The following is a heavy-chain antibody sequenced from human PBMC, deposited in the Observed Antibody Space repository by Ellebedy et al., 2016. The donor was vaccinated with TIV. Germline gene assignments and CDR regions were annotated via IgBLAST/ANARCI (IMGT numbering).Heavy chain of an antibody. CDR1: GIIFSSYW. CDR3: ATERSGSCYNY. CDR2: INSDGSST. Sequence: GESLKISCAASGIIFSSYWMHWVRQAPGKGLVWVSRINSDGSSTTYADSVKGRFTISRDNAKNTVYLQMNSLRAEDTAVYYCATERSGSCYNYWGQGTLVTVSS. V-gene: IGHV3-74*01. D-gene: IGHD1-26*01. J-gene: IGHJ4*02.